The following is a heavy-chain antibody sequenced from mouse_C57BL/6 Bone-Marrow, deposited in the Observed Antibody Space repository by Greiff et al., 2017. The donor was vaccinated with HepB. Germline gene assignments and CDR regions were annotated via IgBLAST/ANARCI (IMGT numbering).Heavy chain of an antibody. V-gene: IGHV1-81*01. J-gene: IGHJ4*01. CDR1: GYTFTSYG. CDR2: IYPRSGNT. Sequence: VQLQESGAELARPGASVKLSCKASGYTFTSYGISWVKQRTGQGLEWIGEIYPRSGNTYYNEKFKGKATLTADKSSSTAYMQLSSLTSEDSAVYFCARSVCPYAMDYWGQGTSVTVSS. D-gene: IGHD6-1*01. CDR3: ARSVCPYAMDY.